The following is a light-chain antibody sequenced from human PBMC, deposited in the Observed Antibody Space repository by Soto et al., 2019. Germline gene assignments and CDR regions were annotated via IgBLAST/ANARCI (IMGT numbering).Light chain of an antibody. CDR2: RAS. CDR1: QSISSW. J-gene: IGKJ1*01. V-gene: IGKV1-5*03. CDR3: QQYDRASWT. Sequence: DIQMTQSPSTLSASVGDRVIITCRASQSISSWLAWYQQKPGKAPNLLIYRASTLKSGIPSRFSGSVYGTEFTLAISSLQPDDFASFYGQQYDRASWTCGPGTKVEIK.